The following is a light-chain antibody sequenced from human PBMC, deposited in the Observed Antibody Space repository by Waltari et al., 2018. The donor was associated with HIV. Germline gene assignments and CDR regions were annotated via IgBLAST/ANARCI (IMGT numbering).Light chain of an antibody. Sequence: SSELAQAPLGSVALGRPVGTPSQGESAQSYYASWYQQKPGQAPVLVVYGENNRPSGIPDRFSGSTSGNTASLTIAGAQAEDEADYYCNSRDSSGHWFFGGGTKVTVL. CDR2: GEN. CDR1: SAQSYY. CDR3: NSRDSSGHWF. J-gene: IGLJ3*02. V-gene: IGLV3-19*01.